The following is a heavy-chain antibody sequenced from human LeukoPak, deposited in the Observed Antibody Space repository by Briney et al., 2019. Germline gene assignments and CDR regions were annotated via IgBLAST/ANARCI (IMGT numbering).Heavy chain of an antibody. CDR3: ARYGGSNDY. J-gene: IGHJ4*02. Sequence: SETLSLTCTASGGTISSYYWSWIRQPPGKGLEWIGYIYYSGSTNYNPSLKSRVTISVDPSKNQFSLKLSFVTAADTAVYYCARYGGSNDYWGQGTLVTVSS. V-gene: IGHV4-59*01. CDR2: IYYSGST. D-gene: IGHD4-23*01. CDR1: GGTISSYY.